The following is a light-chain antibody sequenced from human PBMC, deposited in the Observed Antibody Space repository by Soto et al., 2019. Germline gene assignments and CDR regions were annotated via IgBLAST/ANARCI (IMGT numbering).Light chain of an antibody. CDR1: QNINNY. CDR3: QQYENLPT. J-gene: IGKJ5*01. Sequence: DIKRTQSPASMSASVGDRVTITCQASQNINNYLNWYQQKPGRAPKLLIYDASNLEAGVPSRFRGSGSGTDFTFTIRRLKPEDIATYYCQQYENLPTFGQGTRLEIK. CDR2: DAS. V-gene: IGKV1-33*01.